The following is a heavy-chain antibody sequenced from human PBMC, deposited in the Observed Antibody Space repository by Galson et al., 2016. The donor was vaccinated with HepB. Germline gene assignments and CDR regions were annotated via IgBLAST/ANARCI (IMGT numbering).Heavy chain of an antibody. Sequence: PRLSCAAGGVTVSSSYMSWVRQAPGKGLEWVSVIYSDHSGASTYYADSVKGRFTISRDNSKNTVYLQMNSLRAEDTAVYYCATGEGTAFDFWGQGTLVSVSS. J-gene: IGHJ4*02. CDR2: IYSDHSGAST. CDR3: ATGEGTAFDF. V-gene: IGHV3-66*01. CDR1: GVTVSSSY. D-gene: IGHD1-1*01.